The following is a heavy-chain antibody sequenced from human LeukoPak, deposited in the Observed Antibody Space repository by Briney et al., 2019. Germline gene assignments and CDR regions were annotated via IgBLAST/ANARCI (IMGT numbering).Heavy chain of an antibody. CDR1: GFTFSSYS. CDR3: ASMAGNCFDY. CDR2: ISSSSRYI. V-gene: IGHV3-21*01. D-gene: IGHD3-10*01. J-gene: IGHJ4*02. Sequence: KAVGSLRLSCAASGFTFSSYSINWVRQAPGKGLEWVSSISSSSRYIYYADSVKGRFTISRDNAKNSLYLQMNSLRAEDTAVYYCASMAGNCFDYWGQGTLVTVSS.